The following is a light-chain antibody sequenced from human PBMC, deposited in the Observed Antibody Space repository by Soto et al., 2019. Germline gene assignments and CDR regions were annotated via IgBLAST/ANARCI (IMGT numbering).Light chain of an antibody. CDR1: SGDVGGYNY. Sequence: QSALTQPPSASGSPGQSVTISCTGTSGDVGGYNYVSWYQQHPGKAPKLVIYEVTKRPSGVPDRFSGSKSGNTASLTVSGLQAEDEADYYCSSFTGASTIFXTGTKVTVL. V-gene: IGLV2-8*01. CDR2: EVT. J-gene: IGLJ1*01. CDR3: SSFTGASTI.